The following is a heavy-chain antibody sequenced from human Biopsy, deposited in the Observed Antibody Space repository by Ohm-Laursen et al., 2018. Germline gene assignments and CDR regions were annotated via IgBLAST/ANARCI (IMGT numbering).Heavy chain of an antibody. D-gene: IGHD3-10*01. J-gene: IGHJ6*02. CDR3: AGDRYYGSANYFGYYNMDV. Sequence: SLRLSCAASGFTFSSYGMHWVRQAPGKGLEWVAVIWYDGSNKYYADSVKGRFTISRDNSKNTLFLQMNNLRAEDTAVYYCAGDRYYGSANYFGYYNMDVWGQGTTVTVSS. V-gene: IGHV3-33*01. CDR1: GFTFSSYG. CDR2: IWYDGSNK.